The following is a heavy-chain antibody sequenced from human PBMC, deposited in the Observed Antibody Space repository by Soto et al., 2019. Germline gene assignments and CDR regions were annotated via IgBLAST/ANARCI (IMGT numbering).Heavy chain of an antibody. CDR2: INSGGGGT. CDR1: GSLFGTYA. D-gene: IGHD2-8*02. CDR3: TKDHSGVHSYDTGGFYGYFDY. J-gene: IGHJ4*02. V-gene: IGHV3-23*01. Sequence: GGSLRLSCAASGSLFGTYAMNWVRQAPGKGLEWVASINSGGGGTYYADSVKGRFTISRENSRNTLYLQMNSLRAEDTAIYYCTKDHSGVHSYDTGGFYGYFDYWGQGTLVTVSS.